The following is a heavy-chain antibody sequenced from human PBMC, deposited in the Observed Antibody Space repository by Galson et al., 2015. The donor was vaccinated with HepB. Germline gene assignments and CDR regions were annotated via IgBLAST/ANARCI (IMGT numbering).Heavy chain of an antibody. J-gene: IGHJ6*02. Sequence: SVKVSCKASGYTFTGYHMHWVRQAPGQGLEWMGWINPNSGGTNYAQKFQGWVTMTRDTSISTAYMELSRLRSDDTAVYYCARDRVSAPPNPFAGYYYYYYGMDVWGQGTTVTVSS. D-gene: IGHD3-9*01. CDR1: GYTFTGYH. V-gene: IGHV1-2*04. CDR2: INPNSGGT. CDR3: ARDRVSAPPNPFAGYYYYYYGMDV.